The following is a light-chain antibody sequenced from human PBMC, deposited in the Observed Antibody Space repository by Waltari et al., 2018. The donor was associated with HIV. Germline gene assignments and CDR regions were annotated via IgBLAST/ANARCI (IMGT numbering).Light chain of an antibody. CDR1: SSNIGAGFD. V-gene: IGLV1-40*01. J-gene: IGLJ1*01. CDR2: DNT. Sequence: SVLTQPPSVSRAPGQRVTISCTAISSNIGAGFDVHWYQQLPRTAPKLLIYDNTTRPSWVTDRFSGSRSGSSASLAITGLQAEDEADYYCQSFDSSLSGYVFGTGTKVTVL. CDR3: QSFDSSLSGYV.